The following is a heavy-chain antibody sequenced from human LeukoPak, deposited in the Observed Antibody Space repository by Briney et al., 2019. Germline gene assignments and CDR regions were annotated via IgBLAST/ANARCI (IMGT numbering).Heavy chain of an antibody. Sequence: SETLSLTCSVSDGYISNYYLSWIRQPAGKRLEWIGRIHSSGSTSYNPSLKSRVTMSIDTSQSQFSLKLSSVTAADTAVYYCARQVLLWFIDYWGQGTLVTVSS. J-gene: IGHJ4*02. V-gene: IGHV4-4*07. CDR3: ARQVLLWFIDY. D-gene: IGHD3-10*01. CDR2: IHSSGST. CDR1: DGYISNYY.